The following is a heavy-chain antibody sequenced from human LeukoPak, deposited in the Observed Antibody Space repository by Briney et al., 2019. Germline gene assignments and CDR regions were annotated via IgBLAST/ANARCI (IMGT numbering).Heavy chain of an antibody. V-gene: IGHV4-59*12. CDR2: IYYGGST. J-gene: IGHJ6*02. D-gene: IGHD3-9*01. Sequence: SETLSLTCTVSGGSISSYYWSWIRQPPGKGLEWIGYIYYGGSTNYNPSLKSRVTISVDTSKNQFSLKLSSVTAADTAVYYCARDYDILTGYYEEYYYGMDVWGQGTTVTVSS. CDR1: GGSISSYY. CDR3: ARDYDILTGYYEEYYYGMDV.